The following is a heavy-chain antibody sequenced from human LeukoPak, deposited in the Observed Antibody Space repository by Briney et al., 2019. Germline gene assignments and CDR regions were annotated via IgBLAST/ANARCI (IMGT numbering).Heavy chain of an antibody. J-gene: IGHJ6*03. CDR1: GGSISSYY. Sequence: SSETLSLTCTVSGGSISSYYWSWIRQPPGKGLEWLGYIYYSGSTNYNPSLKSRVTISVDTSKNQFSLKLSSVTAADTAVYYCARVGAAAAGKWGYYYYYYMDVWGKGTTVTVSS. CDR2: IYYSGST. V-gene: IGHV4-59*01. CDR3: ARVGAAAAGKWGYYYYYYMDV. D-gene: IGHD6-13*01.